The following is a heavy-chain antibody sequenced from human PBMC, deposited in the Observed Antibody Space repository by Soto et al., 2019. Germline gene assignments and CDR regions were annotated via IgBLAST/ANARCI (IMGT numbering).Heavy chain of an antibody. CDR2: IYYSGST. Sequence: SETLSLTCTVSVGSISSYYWSWIRQPPGKGLEWIGYIYYSGSTNYNPSLKSRVTISVDTSKNQFSLKLSSVTAADTAVYYCARVGKIDCSGGSCEYYYGMDVWGQGTTVTVSS. CDR1: VGSISSYY. V-gene: IGHV4-59*01. CDR3: ARVGKIDCSGGSCEYYYGMDV. J-gene: IGHJ6*02. D-gene: IGHD2-15*01.